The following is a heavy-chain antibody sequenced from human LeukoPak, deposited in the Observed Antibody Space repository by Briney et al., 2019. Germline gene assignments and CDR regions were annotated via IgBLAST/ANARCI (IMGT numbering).Heavy chain of an antibody. CDR1: GFTFSSYA. CDR3: LRGDRRDY. CDR2: IDSSGGYM. J-gene: IGHJ4*02. Sequence: GGSLRLSCTASGFTFSSYAMSWVRQAPGKGLEWVSSIDSSGGYMLYADSVKGRFIISRDNAKDSLYLQMNSLRVEDTAVYYCLRGDRRDYWGQGTLVTVSS. V-gene: IGHV3-21*06.